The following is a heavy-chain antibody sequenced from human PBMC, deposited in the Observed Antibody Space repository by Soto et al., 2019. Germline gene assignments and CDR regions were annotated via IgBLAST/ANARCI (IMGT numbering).Heavy chain of an antibody. J-gene: IGHJ3*02. CDR2: LSGSGGIT. CDR1: GFTFSSYA. V-gene: IGHV3-23*01. Sequence: EVQLLESGGGLVQPGGSLRLSCAASGFTFSSYAMNWVRQAPGKGLEWVSALSGSGGITYYADSVKGRFTISRDNPKNTLYLQMNSLRAEDTAVYYCATGGGYDAFDAVDIWGQGTMVTV. CDR3: ATGGGYDAFDAVDI. D-gene: IGHD5-12*01.